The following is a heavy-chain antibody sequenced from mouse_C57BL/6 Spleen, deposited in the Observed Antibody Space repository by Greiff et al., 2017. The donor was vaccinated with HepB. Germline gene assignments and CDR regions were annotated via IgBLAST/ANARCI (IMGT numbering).Heavy chain of an antibody. CDR3: ARDLHYYGSTNLDY. V-gene: IGHV5-4*01. Sequence: EVKLQESGGGLVKPGGSLKLSCAASGFTFSSYAMSWVRQTPEKRLEWVATIIDGGSYTYYPDNVKGRFTISRDNAKNNLYLQMSHLKSEDTAVYYCARDLHYYGSTNLDYWGQGTTLTVSS. J-gene: IGHJ2*01. D-gene: IGHD1-1*01. CDR1: GFTFSSYA. CDR2: IIDGGSYT.